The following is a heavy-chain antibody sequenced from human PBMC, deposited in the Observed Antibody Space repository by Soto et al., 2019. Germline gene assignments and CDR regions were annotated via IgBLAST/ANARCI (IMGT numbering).Heavy chain of an antibody. Sequence: QVQLVQSGAEVKKPGASVKVSCKASGYTFTSYGLSWVRQAPGQGLEWMGRISAYNYNTNYAQKLQGRVTMTTDTSTSTAYRELRSLRSDATAVYYCAGVGGPLGPWFAPGGKEPLVTVSS. J-gene: IGHJ5*02. D-gene: IGHD3-16*01. V-gene: IGHV1-18*01. CDR3: AGVGGPLGPWFAP. CDR2: ISAYNYNT. CDR1: GYTFTSYG.